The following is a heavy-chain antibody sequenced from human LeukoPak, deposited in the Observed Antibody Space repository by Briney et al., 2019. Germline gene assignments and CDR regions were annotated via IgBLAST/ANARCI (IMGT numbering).Heavy chain of an antibody. CDR3: ASGRGSSFDY. Sequence: GGSLRLSCAASGFTFSSYSMNWVRQAPGKGLEWVSSISSSSSYIYYADSVEGRFTISRDNAKNSLYLQMNSLRAEDTAVYYCASGRGSSFDYWGQGTLVTVSS. V-gene: IGHV3-21*01. CDR2: ISSSSSYI. CDR1: GFTFSSYS. J-gene: IGHJ4*02. D-gene: IGHD1-26*01.